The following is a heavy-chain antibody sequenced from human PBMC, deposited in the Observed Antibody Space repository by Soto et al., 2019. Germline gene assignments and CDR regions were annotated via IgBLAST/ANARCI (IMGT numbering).Heavy chain of an antibody. V-gene: IGHV1-69*06. CDR2: IIPIFGTA. CDR3: ARGYYDSSGYYRGFAY. J-gene: IGHJ4*02. D-gene: IGHD3-22*01. CDR1: GGTFSSYA. Sequence: SVKISCKASGGTFSSYAISWVRQAPGQGLEWMGGIIPIFGTANYAQKFQGRVTITADKSTSTAYMELSSLRSEDTAVYYCARGYYDSSGYYRGFAYWGQGTLVTVS.